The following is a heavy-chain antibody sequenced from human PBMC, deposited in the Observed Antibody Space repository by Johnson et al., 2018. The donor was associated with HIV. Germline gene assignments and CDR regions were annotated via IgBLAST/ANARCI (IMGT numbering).Heavy chain of an antibody. Sequence: VQLVESGGGVVRPGGSLRLSCAASGFIFSDYYMNWIRQAPGKGLEWVSYFSSSGTTIYYADSVKGRFTISRDNAKNSLYLQMNSLRAEDTAVYYCARDLAGPWGIWGQGTMVTVSS. V-gene: IGHV3-11*04. J-gene: IGHJ3*02. CDR1: GFIFSDYY. D-gene: IGHD1-26*01. CDR3: ARDLAGPWGI. CDR2: FSSSGTTI.